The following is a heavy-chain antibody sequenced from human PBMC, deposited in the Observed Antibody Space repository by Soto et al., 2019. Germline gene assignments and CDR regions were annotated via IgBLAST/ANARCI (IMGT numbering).Heavy chain of an antibody. D-gene: IGHD3-22*01. V-gene: IGHV3-48*02. J-gene: IGHJ4*02. CDR3: ARESSGYPDS. CDR2: ISGSSSTI. Sequence: GGSLRLSCAASGFSLSVYSMNWVRQAPGKGLEWVSYISGSSSTIYYADSVKGRFTISRDNAKNSLYLQLSSLRDEDTAIYYCARESSGYPDSWGQGTLVTVSS. CDR1: GFSLSVYS.